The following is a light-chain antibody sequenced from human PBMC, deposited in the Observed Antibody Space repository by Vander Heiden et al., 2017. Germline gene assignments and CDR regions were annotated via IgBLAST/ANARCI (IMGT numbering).Light chain of an antibody. J-gene: IGLJ2*01. V-gene: IGLV2-11*01. CDR3: RSYAGSYVV. Sequence: QSALTQPRSVSGSPGQSVTISCTGTSSDVGGYNYVSWYQPHPGKAPKLIIYDVSKRPSGVPDRFSGSKSATTASLTISGLQAEDESYYYSRSYAGSYVVFGGGTKLTVL. CDR2: DVS. CDR1: SSDVGGYNY.